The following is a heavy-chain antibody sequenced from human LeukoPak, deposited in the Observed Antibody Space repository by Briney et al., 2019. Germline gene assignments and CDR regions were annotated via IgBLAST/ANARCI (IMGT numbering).Heavy chain of an antibody. V-gene: IGHV3-13*01. D-gene: IGHD6-19*01. CDR3: VRQPDSGRYGFDH. CDR1: GFPFKYYD. CDR2: IGSGGYT. J-gene: IGHJ4*02. Sequence: GSLRLSFVVSGFPFKYYDIHWVRRTTGKGLGWVSAIGSGGYTYYADSVRGRFTISREDAETSLSLQMNNLRAEDTAVYYCVRQPDSGRYGFDHWGQGTLVTVSS.